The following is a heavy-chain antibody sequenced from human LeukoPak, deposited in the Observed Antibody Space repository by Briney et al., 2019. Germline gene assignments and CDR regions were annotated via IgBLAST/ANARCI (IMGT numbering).Heavy chain of an antibody. CDR2: IYYSGST. D-gene: IGHD6-6*01. CDR3: ARLSSSGRDY. V-gene: IGHV4-59*02. J-gene: IGHJ4*02. CDR1: GGSVSNFY. Sequence: SETLSLTCAVSGGSVSNFYWSWIRQPPGKGLEWIGYIYYSGSTNYNPSLKSRVTISIDAPKNQFSLKLTSVTDADTAVYYCARLSSSGRDYWGQGTLVTVSS.